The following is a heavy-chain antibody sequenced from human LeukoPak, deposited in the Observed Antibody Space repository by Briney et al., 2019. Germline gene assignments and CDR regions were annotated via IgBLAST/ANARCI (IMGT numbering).Heavy chain of an antibody. CDR2: INTYNGNT. Sequence: GASGTVSCKASGYTFTSHGIGWVRQAPGQGLEWMGWINTYNGNTNFAQKFQDRVTMTTDTSTSTANMELRTLRSDDTAVYFCARERVGATDAFDIWGQGTMVTVSS. J-gene: IGHJ3*02. CDR1: GYTFTSHG. D-gene: IGHD1-26*01. CDR3: ARERVGATDAFDI. V-gene: IGHV1-18*01.